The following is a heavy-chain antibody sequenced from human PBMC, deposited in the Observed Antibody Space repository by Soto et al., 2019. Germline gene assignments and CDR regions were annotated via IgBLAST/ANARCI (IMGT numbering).Heavy chain of an antibody. CDR1: GFTFSDHY. J-gene: IGHJ5*02. CDR3: ARDPIAVAGTQGWFDP. Sequence: PGGSLRLSCAASGFTFSDHYMDWVRQAPGKGLEWVGRTRNKDNHYSTEYAASVKGRFTISRDDSKNSLYLQMNSLKTEDTAVYYCARDPIAVAGTQGWFDPWGQGTLVTVSS. D-gene: IGHD6-19*01. CDR2: TRNKDNHYST. V-gene: IGHV3-72*01.